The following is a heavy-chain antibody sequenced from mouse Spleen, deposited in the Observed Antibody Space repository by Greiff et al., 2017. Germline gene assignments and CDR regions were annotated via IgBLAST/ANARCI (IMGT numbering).Heavy chain of an antibody. J-gene: IGHJ3*01. D-gene: IGHD2-4*01. CDR2: INPNYGTT. Sequence: EVKLMESGPELVKPGASVKISCKASGYSFTDYNMNWVKQSNGKSLEWIGVINPNYGTTSYNQKFKGKATLTVDQSSSTAYMQLNSLTSEDSAVYYCARNYDYDHAWFAYWGQGTLVTVSA. CDR3: ARNYDYDHAWFAY. V-gene: IGHV1-39*01. CDR1: GYSFTDYN.